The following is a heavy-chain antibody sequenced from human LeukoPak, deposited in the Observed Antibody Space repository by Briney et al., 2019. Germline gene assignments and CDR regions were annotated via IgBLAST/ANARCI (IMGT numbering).Heavy chain of an antibody. CDR1: GFTFSSYW. CDR3: ARALSYPYGDYPAAPQN. V-gene: IGHV3-74*01. D-gene: IGHD4-17*01. CDR2: INTDGSST. J-gene: IGHJ4*02. Sequence: PGGSLRPSCAASGFTFSSYWMHWVRQAPGKGLVWVSRINTDGSSTSYADSVKGRFTISRDNAKNTLYLQMNSLRAEDTAVYYCARALSYPYGDYPAAPQNWGQGTLVTVSS.